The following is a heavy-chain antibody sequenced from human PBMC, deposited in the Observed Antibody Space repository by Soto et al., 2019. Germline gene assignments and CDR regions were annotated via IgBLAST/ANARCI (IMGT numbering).Heavy chain of an antibody. D-gene: IGHD1-26*01. Sequence: QVQLQESGPGLVKPSQTLSLTCTVSGDSIRGGDYYWSWIRLPPGKALEWVGYIHYSGSTYYNPSLKSRVTIALDTSKNKYALNLSSVTAADTAVYYCSGGVGSVAPWGYWGQGTLVTVSP. CDR2: IHYSGST. CDR3: SGGVGSVAPWGY. J-gene: IGHJ4*02. CDR1: GDSIRGGDYY. V-gene: IGHV4-30-4*01.